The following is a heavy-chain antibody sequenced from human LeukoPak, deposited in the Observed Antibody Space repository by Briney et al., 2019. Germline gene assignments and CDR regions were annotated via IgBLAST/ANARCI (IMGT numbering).Heavy chain of an antibody. Sequence: GGSLRLSCAASGFTFDDYGMNWVRQAPGKGLEWVSGINWNGGNTDYADSVKGRFTVSRDNAKKSLYLQMNSLRAEDTALYYCARDKSNYFFDYWAREPWSPSPQ. CDR1: GFTFDDYG. V-gene: IGHV3-20*04. D-gene: IGHD4-11*01. J-gene: IGHJ4*02. CDR3: ARDKSNYFFDY. CDR2: INWNGGNT.